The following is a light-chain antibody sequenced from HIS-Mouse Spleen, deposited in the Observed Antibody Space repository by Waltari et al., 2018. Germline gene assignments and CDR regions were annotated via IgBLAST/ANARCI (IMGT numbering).Light chain of an antibody. CDR2: AAS. V-gene: IGKV1-8*01. CDR1: QGISSY. CDR3: QQYDNLPYT. J-gene: IGKJ2*01. Sequence: AIRMTQSPSSLSASTGDRVTITCRASQGISSYLAWYQQKPGKAPKLLIYAASTLETGVPSRFSGSGSGTDFTFTISSLQPEDIATYYCQQYDNLPYTFGQGTKLEIK.